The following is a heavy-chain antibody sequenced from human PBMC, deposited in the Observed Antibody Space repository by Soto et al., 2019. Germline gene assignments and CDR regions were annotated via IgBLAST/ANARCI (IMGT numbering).Heavy chain of an antibody. CDR2: INAGSGNT. Sequence: ASVKVSCKASGYSFTSLDINWVRQTAGQRLEWMGWINAGSGNTKYSQKFQGRVTITRDTSASTAYMELSSLRSEDTAVYYCARDKYYDFWSGYYTGYYGMGVWGQGTTLTVYS. CDR3: ARDKYYDFWSGYYTGYYGMGV. D-gene: IGHD3-3*01. V-gene: IGHV1-3*01. CDR1: GYSFTSLD. J-gene: IGHJ6*02.